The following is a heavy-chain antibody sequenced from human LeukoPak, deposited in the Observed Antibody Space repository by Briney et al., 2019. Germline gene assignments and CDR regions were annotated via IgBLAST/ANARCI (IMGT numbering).Heavy chain of an antibody. CDR2: ISYDGSNK. J-gene: IGHJ6*02. CDR3: ARGGRRDGTVSTYYFYAMDV. D-gene: IGHD3-10*01. CDR1: GFTFSSYA. Sequence: GSLRLSCAASGFTFSSYAMHWVRQAPGKGLEWVAVISYDGSNKYYAASVKGRFTISRDTAGGTVSLQMDNLRVEDTAVYYCARGGRRDGTVSTYYFYAMDVWGQGTAVTVSS. V-gene: IGHV3-30-3*01.